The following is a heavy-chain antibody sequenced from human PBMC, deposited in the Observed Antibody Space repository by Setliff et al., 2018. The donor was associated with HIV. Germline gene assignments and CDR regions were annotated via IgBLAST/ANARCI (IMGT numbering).Heavy chain of an antibody. Sequence: SETLSLTCTVSGGSISSSTTYSWGWIRQPPGKGLEWIGTFYYSGSTYYNPSLKSRLTISGDTSKNQLSLKLSSVTAADTAVYYCARAPDGSSGTDFDIWGQGTMVTVSS. J-gene: IGHJ3*02. D-gene: IGHD3-22*01. CDR2: FYYSGST. CDR1: GGSISSSTTYS. V-gene: IGHV4-39*01. CDR3: ARAPDGSSGTDFDI.